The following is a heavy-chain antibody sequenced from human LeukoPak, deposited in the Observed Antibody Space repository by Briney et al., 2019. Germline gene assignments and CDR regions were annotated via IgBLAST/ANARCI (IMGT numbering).Heavy chain of an antibody. CDR2: IIPSGDTT. D-gene: IGHD6-13*01. CDR3: ARDGSKWSFDY. Sequence: GASVKVSCKASGNSFTSDYMHWVRQAPGQGLEWMGRIIPSGDTTHYAQKLQGRVSITRDTSTSTVYMVLSSLTSEDTAVYYCARDGSKWSFDYWGQGTLVTVSS. V-gene: IGHV1-46*04. CDR1: GNSFTSDY. J-gene: IGHJ4*02.